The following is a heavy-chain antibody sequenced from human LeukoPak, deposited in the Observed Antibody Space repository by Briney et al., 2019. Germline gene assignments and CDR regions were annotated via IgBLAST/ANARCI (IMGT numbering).Heavy chain of an antibody. Sequence: GRSLRLSCAASGFTFDDYAMHWVRQAPGKGLEWVSGISWNSGSIGYADSVKGRFTISRDNAKNSLYLQMNSLRAEDTALYYCAKGRDKYQLLSKNWFDPWGQGTLVTVSS. D-gene: IGHD2-2*01. CDR1: GFTFDDYA. V-gene: IGHV3-9*01. CDR2: ISWNSGSI. CDR3: AKGRDKYQLLSKNWFDP. J-gene: IGHJ5*02.